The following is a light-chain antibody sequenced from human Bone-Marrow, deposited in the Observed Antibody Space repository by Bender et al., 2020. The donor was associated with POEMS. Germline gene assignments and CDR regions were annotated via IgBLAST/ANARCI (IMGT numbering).Light chain of an antibody. CDR3: QSYDNSLGGWV. V-gene: IGLV1-40*01. Sequence: DINWYQQLPGTAPKLLIYDTNKRPSGVPDRFSGSKSGTSASLAITGLQAEDEGDYYCQSYDNSLGGWVFGGGTKLTVL. CDR1: D. CDR2: DTN. J-gene: IGLJ3*02.